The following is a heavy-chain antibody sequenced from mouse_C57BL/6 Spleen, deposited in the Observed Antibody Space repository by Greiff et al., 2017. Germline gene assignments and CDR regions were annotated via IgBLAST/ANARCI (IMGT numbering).Heavy chain of an antibody. V-gene: IGHV5-4*01. CDR2: ISDGGSYT. CDR1: GFPFSSYA. J-gene: IGHJ4*01. CDR3: ARDPGSSPYYAMDY. D-gene: IGHD1-1*01. Sequence: EVKVVESGGGLVKPGGSLKLSCAASGFPFSSYAMSWVRQTPEKRLEWVATISDGGSYTYYPDNVKGRFTISRDNAKNNLYLQMSHLKSEDTATYYCARDPGSSPYYAMDYWGQGTSVTVSS.